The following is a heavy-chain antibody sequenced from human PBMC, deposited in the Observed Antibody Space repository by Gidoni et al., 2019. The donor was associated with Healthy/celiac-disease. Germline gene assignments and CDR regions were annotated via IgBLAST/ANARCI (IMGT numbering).Heavy chain of an antibody. V-gene: IGHV1-2*04. CDR1: GYTFTCYY. J-gene: IGHJ4*02. CDR2: INPNSGGK. CDR3: ARGAGRCSGGSCPYYFDY. Sequence: QVQLVQSGAEVKKPGASVKVSCKASGYTFTCYYMHWVRQAPGQGLEWMGWINPNSGGKNYAQKFQGWVTMTRDTSISTAYMELSRLRSDDTAVYYCARGAGRCSGGSCPYYFDYWGQGTLVTVSS. D-gene: IGHD2-15*01.